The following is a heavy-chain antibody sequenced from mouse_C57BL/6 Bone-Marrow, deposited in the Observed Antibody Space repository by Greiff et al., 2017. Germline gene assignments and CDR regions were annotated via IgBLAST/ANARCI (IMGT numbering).Heavy chain of an antibody. Sequence: EVKLMESGAELVRPGASVKLSCTASGFNIKDDYIHWVKQRPEQGLEWIGWIDPEIGDTEYASKLQGKATITSDTSSNKAYLQLSILTSEDTAVYYCSSFYGNYFDFWGQGTPLTVAS. CDR1: GFNIKDDY. CDR2: IDPEIGDT. D-gene: IGHD2-1*01. J-gene: IGHJ2*01. V-gene: IGHV14-4*01. CDR3: SSFYGNYFDF.